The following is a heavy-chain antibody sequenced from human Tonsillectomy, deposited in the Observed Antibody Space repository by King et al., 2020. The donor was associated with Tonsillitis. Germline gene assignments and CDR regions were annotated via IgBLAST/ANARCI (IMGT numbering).Heavy chain of an antibody. J-gene: IGHJ4*02. CDR1: GGSISSSSYY. V-gene: IGHV4-39*01. CDR3: ARNGRGVIWFDY. D-gene: IGHD3-10*02. Sequence: QLQESGPGLVKPSETLSLTCTVSGGSISSSSYYWGWIRQPPGKGLEWIGSIYYSGSTYYNPSLKSRVTISVDTSKNQFSLKLSSVTAADTAVYYCARNGRGVIWFDYWGQGTLVTVSS. CDR2: IYYSGST.